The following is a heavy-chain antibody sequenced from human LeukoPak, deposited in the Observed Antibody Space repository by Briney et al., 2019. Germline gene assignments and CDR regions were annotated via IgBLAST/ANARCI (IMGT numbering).Heavy chain of an antibody. J-gene: IGHJ4*02. D-gene: IGHD3-22*01. Sequence: GGSLRLSCAASGFTFSSYGMHWVRQAPGKGLEGVAVISYDGSNKYYADSVKGRFTISRDNSKNTLYLQMNSLRAEDTAVYYCAKDQVGSSGRWFDYWGQGTLVTVSS. CDR2: ISYDGSNK. CDR3: AKDQVGSSGRWFDY. CDR1: GFTFSSYG. V-gene: IGHV3-30*18.